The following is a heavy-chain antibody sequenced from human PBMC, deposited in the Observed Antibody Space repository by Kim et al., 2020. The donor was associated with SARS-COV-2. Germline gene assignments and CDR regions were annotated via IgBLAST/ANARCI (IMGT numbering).Heavy chain of an antibody. CDR3: MTTDPGY. J-gene: IGHJ4*02. V-gene: IGHV3-48*02. Sequence: GGSLRLSCAASGFTFSSYSMNWVRQAPGKGLEWVSYISSSSSTIYYADSVKGRFTVSRDNAKDSLYLQMNTLRDEDTAVYYCMTTDPGYWGQGTLVTVSS. CDR1: GFTFSSYS. CDR2: ISSSSSTI. D-gene: IGHD4-4*01.